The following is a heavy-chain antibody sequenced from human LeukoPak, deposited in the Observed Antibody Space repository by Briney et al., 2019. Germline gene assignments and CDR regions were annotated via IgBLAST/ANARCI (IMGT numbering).Heavy chain of an antibody. D-gene: IGHD6-13*01. CDR1: GFTFSSYS. V-gene: IGHV3-21*01. J-gene: IGHJ4*02. Sequence: PGGSLRLSCAAPGFTFSSYSMNWVRQAPGKGLERVSSISSSSSYIYYADSVKGRFTISRDNAKNSLYLQMNSLRAEDTAVYYCAKVVSSSWGYFDYWGQGTLVTVSS. CDR3: AKVVSSSWGYFDY. CDR2: ISSSSSYI.